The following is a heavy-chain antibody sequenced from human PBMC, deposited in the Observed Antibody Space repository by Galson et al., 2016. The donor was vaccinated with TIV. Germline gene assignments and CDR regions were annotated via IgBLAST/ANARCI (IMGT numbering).Heavy chain of an antibody. CDR2: LRYNGNSN. CDR3: VRDICTSVDCDPFDY. J-gene: IGHJ4*02. CDR1: GFSITNYG. D-gene: IGHD2-8*02. V-gene: IGHV3-30*19. Sequence: SLRLSCAASGFSITNYGIHWVRQSPGRGLGAVGILRYNGNSNYYLESVKGRFTMSRDTSKNTVYLEMNSLRTEDTAVYYCVRDICTSVDCDPFDYWGQGTQVTVSS.